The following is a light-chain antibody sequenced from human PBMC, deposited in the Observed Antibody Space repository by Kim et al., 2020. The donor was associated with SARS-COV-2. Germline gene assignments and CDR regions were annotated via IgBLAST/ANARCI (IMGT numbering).Light chain of an antibody. CDR3: SSYTTSTTWV. V-gene: IGLV2-14*01. Sequence: QSALTQPASVSGSPGQSITISCTGTSSDGGAYNFVSWYQQHPGKAPKLIIYDVNKWPSGVSNRFSGSKSGNTASLIIFGLQAEDEADYHCSSYTTSTTWVFGGGTQLTVL. J-gene: IGLJ3*02. CDR2: DVN. CDR1: SSDGGAYNF.